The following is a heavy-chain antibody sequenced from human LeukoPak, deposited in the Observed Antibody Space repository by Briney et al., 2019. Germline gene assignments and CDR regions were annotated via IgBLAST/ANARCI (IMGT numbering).Heavy chain of an antibody. V-gene: IGHV3-7*01. CDR1: GFTFSNYW. Sequence: GGSLRLSCEGSGFTFSNYWMTWVRQAPGKGLEWVANIKPNGIEKHYADSVEGRFTISRDNAKNSLYLEMNSLRAEDTAVYYCARDLDTYVLLIAYDTFDSWGQGTMVTVSS. CDR3: ARDLDTYVLLIAYDTFDS. CDR2: IKPNGIEK. J-gene: IGHJ3*02. D-gene: IGHD2-21*01.